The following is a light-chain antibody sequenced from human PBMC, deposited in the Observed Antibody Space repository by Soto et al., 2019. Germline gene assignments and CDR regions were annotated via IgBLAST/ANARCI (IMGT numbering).Light chain of an antibody. Sequence: QSVLTQPPSVSAAPGQKVTISCSGSSSNIGGNSVSWYQQLPGTAPKLLIYDDDKRPSGIPDRFSGSKSGTSATLGITGFQTGDEADYYCGSWDSSLSAYVLANGTKVTV. J-gene: IGLJ1*01. V-gene: IGLV1-51*01. CDR3: GSWDSSLSAYV. CDR2: DDD. CDR1: SSNIGGNS.